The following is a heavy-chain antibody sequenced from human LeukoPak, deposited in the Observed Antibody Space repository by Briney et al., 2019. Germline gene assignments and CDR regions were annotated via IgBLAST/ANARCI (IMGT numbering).Heavy chain of an antibody. Sequence: EASVKVSCTASGYTFTTYAMHWVRQAPGQRLEWMGWINAGNGNTKYSQKFQGRVTITRDTSASTAYMELTSLRSEDTAVYYCARGTYSSSLGWFDPWGQGTLVTVSS. CDR3: ARGTYSSSLGWFDP. V-gene: IGHV1-3*01. CDR1: GYTFTTYA. D-gene: IGHD6-13*01. CDR2: INAGNGNT. J-gene: IGHJ5*02.